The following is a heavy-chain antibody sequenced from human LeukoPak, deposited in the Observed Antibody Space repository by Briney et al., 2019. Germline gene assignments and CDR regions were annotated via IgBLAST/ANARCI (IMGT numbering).Heavy chain of an antibody. CDR3: ARLRAAREYFQH. D-gene: IGHD6-6*01. CDR2: IYYSGST. V-gene: IGHV4-39*01. CDR1: GXSISSSSYY. J-gene: IGHJ1*01. Sequence: PSETLSLTCTVSGXSISSSSYYWGWIRQPPGKGLEWIGSIYYSGSTYYNPSLKSRVTISVDTSKNQFSLKLSSVTAADTAVYYCARLRAAREYFQHWGQGTLVTVSS.